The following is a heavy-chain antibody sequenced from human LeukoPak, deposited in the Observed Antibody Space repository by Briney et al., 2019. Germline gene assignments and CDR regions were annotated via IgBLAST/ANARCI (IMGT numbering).Heavy chain of an antibody. V-gene: IGHV3-9*03. CDR1: GFTFDDYA. Sequence: GGSLRLSCAASGFTFDDYAMHWVRQAPGKGLEWVSGISWNSGSIGYADSVKGRFTIARDNAKNSLYLQMNSLRAEDMALYYCTSPITIFGVVAKNYWGQGTLVTVSP. CDR3: TSPITIFGVVAKNY. CDR2: ISWNSGSI. J-gene: IGHJ4*02. D-gene: IGHD3-3*01.